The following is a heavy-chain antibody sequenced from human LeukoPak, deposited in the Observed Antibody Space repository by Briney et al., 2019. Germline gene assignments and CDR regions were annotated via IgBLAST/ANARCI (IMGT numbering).Heavy chain of an antibody. J-gene: IGHJ4*02. D-gene: IGHD3-3*01. CDR1: GFTLSDYA. CDR2: FSGSGAGT. V-gene: IGHV3-23*01. CDR3: AKAELGVDTFFDY. Sequence: PGGSLRLSCAASGFTLSDYALGWVRQAPGRGLEWVATFSGSGAGTYYSDSVQGRFTISRDNSKRTLFLQMNSLRAEDTAFYYCAKAELGVDTFFDYWGQGTLVTVSS.